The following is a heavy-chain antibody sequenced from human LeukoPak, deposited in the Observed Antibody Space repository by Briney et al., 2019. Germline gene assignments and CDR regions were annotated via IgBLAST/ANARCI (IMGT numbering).Heavy chain of an antibody. CDR1: GFTFSSYA. J-gene: IGHJ6*02. D-gene: IGHD6-19*01. CDR2: ISGSGGST. CDR3: PNSDDSQRKRGWDYSSGMDV. V-gene: IGHV3-23*01. Sequence: GSLRLSCAASGFTFSSYAMSWVRQAPGKGLEWVSAISGSGGSTYYADSVKGRFTISRDNSKNTLYLQMNSLRAEDTAVYYCPNSDDSQRKRGWDYSSGMDVGGQGPRATVS.